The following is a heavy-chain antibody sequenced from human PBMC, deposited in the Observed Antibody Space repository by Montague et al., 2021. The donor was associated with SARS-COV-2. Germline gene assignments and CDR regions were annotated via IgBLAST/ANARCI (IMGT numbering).Heavy chain of an antibody. Sequence: SETLSLTCTVSGGSINSSFCSWIRQPPGKGLEWIGYIYYRGSTNYNPSLETRVTISVDPSKDQFSLKLSSVTAADTAVYYCAREDRWNWFDPWGQGTLVIVSS. J-gene: IGHJ5*02. CDR3: AREDRWNWFDP. D-gene: IGHD2-15*01. V-gene: IGHV4-59*01. CDR2: IYYRGST. CDR1: GGSINSSF.